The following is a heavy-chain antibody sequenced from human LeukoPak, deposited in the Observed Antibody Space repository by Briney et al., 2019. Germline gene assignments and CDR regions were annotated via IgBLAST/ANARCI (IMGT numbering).Heavy chain of an antibody. V-gene: IGHV3-23*01. Sequence: GGSLRLSCAASGFTFSSYAMSWVRQAPGKGLEWVSVISGSGGSTYSADSVKGRFTISRDNSKNTLYLQMDSLRAEDTAVYFCAKSQDGGRLFHFDYWGQGTLVTVSS. J-gene: IGHJ4*02. CDR2: ISGSGGST. CDR3: AKSQDGGRLFHFDY. CDR1: GFTFSSYA. D-gene: IGHD1-26*01.